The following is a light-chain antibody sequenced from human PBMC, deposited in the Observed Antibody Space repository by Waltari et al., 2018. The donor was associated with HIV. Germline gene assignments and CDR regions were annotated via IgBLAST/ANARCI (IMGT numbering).Light chain of an antibody. CDR2: KAS. J-gene: IGKJ1*01. CDR1: HSFNTW. V-gene: IGKV1-5*03. Sequence: DIQMTQSPSTLSASIGDRVTITCRASHSFNTWVAWYQQKPGKAPKLLIYKASTLESEVPSRFSGSESGKEFTLTISNLQPDDFATYYCQHYVTFPWTFGQGTKVEIK. CDR3: QHYVTFPWT.